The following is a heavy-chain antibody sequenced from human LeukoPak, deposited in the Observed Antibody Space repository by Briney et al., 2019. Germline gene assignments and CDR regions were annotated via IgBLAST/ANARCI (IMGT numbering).Heavy chain of an antibody. CDR1: GYTFTSYD. CDR3: ARKLYSNYSPVFDY. V-gene: IGHV1-8*02. D-gene: IGHD4-11*01. CDR2: MNPNSGNT. Sequence: GASVKVSCKASGYTFTSYDINWVRQATGQGLEWMGWMNPNSGNTGYAQKLQGRVTMTTDTSTSTAYMELRSLRSDDTAVYYCARKLYSNYSPVFDYWGQGTLVTVSS. J-gene: IGHJ4*02.